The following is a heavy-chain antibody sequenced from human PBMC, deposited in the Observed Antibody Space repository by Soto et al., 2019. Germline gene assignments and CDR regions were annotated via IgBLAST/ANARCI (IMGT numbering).Heavy chain of an antibody. CDR3: ATDFGSGSYYPDY. CDR1: GGSISSGSYY. CDR2: IYYGGNT. J-gene: IGHJ4*02. Sequence: QVQLQESGPGLVKPSQTLSLTCTVSGGSISSGSYYWSWIRQHPGKGLEWIGYIYYGGNTYYNPSLKGRVSISVDTSKNQFSLKVNSATAADTAVYYCATDFGSGSYYPDYWGQGTLVTVSS. D-gene: IGHD3-10*01. V-gene: IGHV4-31*03.